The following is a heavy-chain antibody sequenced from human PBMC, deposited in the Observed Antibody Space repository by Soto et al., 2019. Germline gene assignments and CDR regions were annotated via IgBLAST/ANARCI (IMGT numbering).Heavy chain of an antibody. V-gene: IGHV3-23*01. J-gene: IGHJ4*02. Sequence: GGSLRLSCAASGFTFSSYAMSWVRQAPGKGLEWVSAISGSGGSTYYADSVKGRFTISRDNSXXXXXXXXXXXRAEDXAVXXCAKGGSSGWSGNSDYWGQGTLVTVSS. CDR3: AKGGSSGWSGNSDY. D-gene: IGHD6-19*01. CDR1: GFTFSSYA. CDR2: ISGSGGST.